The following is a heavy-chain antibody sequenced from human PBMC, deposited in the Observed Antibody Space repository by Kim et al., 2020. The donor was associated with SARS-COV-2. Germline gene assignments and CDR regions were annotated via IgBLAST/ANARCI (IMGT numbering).Heavy chain of an antibody. D-gene: IGHD3-10*01. V-gene: IGHV3-21*01. CDR2: ISVTSTYI. J-gene: IGHJ6*02. CDR1: GFTFSSYN. Sequence: GGSLRLSCAASGFTFSSYNMNWVRQAPGKGLEWLSSISVTSTYIYYADSVKGRFTISRDNAKNSLHLQMNSLKTEDTAVYYCAREGSGSYYYILYYYGMDVWGQGTTVTLSS. CDR3: AREGSGSYYYILYYYGMDV.